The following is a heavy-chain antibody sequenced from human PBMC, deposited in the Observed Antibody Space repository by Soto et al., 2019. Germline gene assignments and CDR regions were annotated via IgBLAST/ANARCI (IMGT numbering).Heavy chain of an antibody. CDR3: ARDPETASGLVFDY. CDR2: VSSGGDRK. J-gene: IGHJ4*02. CDR1: GYSFTGYA. Sequence: EVQLLESGGGLVQPGGSLTLSCAASGYSFTGYAMAWVRQAPGKGPEWVCVVSSGGDRKWYADSVKGRFTISRDNSMNMLYLQMKSLRVEDTAIYYCARDPETASGLVFDYWGQGTLVTVSS. V-gene: IGHV3-23*01. D-gene: IGHD2-21*02.